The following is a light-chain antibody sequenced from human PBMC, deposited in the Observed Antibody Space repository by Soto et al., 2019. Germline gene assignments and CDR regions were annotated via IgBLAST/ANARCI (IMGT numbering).Light chain of an antibody. Sequence: EILMTQSPATLSVSPGARATLSCRASQSVSSNLAWYQHKLGQAPRLLIYGASPRATGIPGRFSGSGSGTVFTLTISSLQSEDFGVYYCQQYNKWPWTFGRGTKVDIK. CDR3: QQYNKWPWT. J-gene: IGKJ1*01. CDR1: QSVSSN. V-gene: IGKV3-15*01. CDR2: GAS.